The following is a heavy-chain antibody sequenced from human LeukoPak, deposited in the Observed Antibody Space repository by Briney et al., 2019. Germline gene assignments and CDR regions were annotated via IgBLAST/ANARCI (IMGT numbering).Heavy chain of an antibody. D-gene: IGHD6-6*01. CDR3: ARDQLAARYAFDI. CDR2: IYYSGST. Sequence: SETLSLTCAVYGGSFSGYYWSWIRQHPGKGLEWIGYIYYSGSTYYNPSLKSRVTISVDTSKNQFSLKLSSVTAADTAVYYCARDQLAARYAFDIWGQGTMVTVSS. J-gene: IGHJ3*02. V-gene: IGHV4-31*11. CDR1: GGSFSGYY.